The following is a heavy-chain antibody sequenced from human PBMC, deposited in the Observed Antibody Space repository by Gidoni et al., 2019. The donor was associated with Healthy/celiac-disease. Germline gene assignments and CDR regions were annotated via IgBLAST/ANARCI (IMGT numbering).Heavy chain of an antibody. CDR2: ISGSGGST. D-gene: IGHD3-22*01. V-gene: IGHV3-23*01. Sequence: EVQLLESGGGLVQPGGSLRLSYAASGFTFSSYAMSWVRQAPGKGLEWVSAISGSGGSTYYADSVKGRFTISRDNSKNTLYLQMNSLRAEDTAVYYCAKDGYDSSGYSRWGQGTLVTVSS. J-gene: IGHJ4*02. CDR3: AKDGYDSSGYSR. CDR1: GFTFSSYA.